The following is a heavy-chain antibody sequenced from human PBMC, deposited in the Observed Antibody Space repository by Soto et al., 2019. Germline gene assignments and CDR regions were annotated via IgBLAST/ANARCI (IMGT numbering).Heavy chain of an antibody. J-gene: IGHJ6*02. Sequence: GGSLRLSCAASGFIFSDTSMHWVRQAPGKGLEWVAVIQHDASNIYYADFVKGRFTISRDNSKNRLYLQMNDLTAEDTALYYCVRVGWGYSFGNGMDGWGQGTTVT. V-gene: IGHV3-30-3*01. CDR2: IQHDASNI. CDR1: GFIFSDTS. CDR3: VRVGWGYSFGNGMDG. D-gene: IGHD5-18*01.